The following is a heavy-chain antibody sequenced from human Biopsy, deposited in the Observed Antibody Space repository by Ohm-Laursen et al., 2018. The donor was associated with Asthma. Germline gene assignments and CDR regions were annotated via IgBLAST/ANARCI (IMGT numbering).Heavy chain of an antibody. J-gene: IGHJ2*01. Sequence: TLSLTCIVSGDAMSTSGSYWGWIRQSPGKGLEWIGSIYYSGRTYYNPSLESRVTISADTSKNHFSLKVTSVTAADTAVYYCARAVSSSSYWYFDLWGRGDLITVSS. CDR2: IYYSGRT. V-gene: IGHV4-39*02. CDR1: GDAMSTSGSY. CDR3: ARAVSSSSYWYFDL. D-gene: IGHD6-6*01.